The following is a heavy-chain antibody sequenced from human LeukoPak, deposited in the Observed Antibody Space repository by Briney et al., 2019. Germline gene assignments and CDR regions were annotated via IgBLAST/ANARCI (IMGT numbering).Heavy chain of an antibody. J-gene: IGHJ5*02. CDR3: ARDLFPQQLVPIRDNWCDP. V-gene: IGHV1-69*04. Sequence: SVKVSCKASGGTFSSYAISWVRQAPGQGLEWTGRIIPILGIANYAQKFQGRVTITADKSTSTAYMELSSLRSEDTAVYYCARDLFPQQLVPIRDNWCDPWGQGTLVTVSS. CDR1: GGTFSSYA. CDR2: IIPILGIA. D-gene: IGHD6-13*01.